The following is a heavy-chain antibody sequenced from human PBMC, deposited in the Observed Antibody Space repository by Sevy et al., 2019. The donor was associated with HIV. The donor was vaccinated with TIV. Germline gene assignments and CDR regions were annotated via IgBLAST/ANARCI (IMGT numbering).Heavy chain of an antibody. CDR3: ARHCLYCSGGSCYGVCQKQHAFDI. V-gene: IGHV5-51*01. J-gene: IGHJ3*02. Sequence: GESLKISCKGSGYSFTSYWIGWVRQMPGKGLEWMGIIYPGDSDTRYSPSFQGQVTISADKSISTAYLQWSSLKASETAMYYCARHCLYCSGGSCYGVCQKQHAFDIWGQGTMVTVSS. CDR2: IYPGDSDT. D-gene: IGHD2-15*01. CDR1: GYSFTSYW.